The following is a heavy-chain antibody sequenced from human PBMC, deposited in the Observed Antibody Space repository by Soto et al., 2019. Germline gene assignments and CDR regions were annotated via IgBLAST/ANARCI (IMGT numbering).Heavy chain of an antibody. CDR1: GGSISSYY. CDR2: IYYSGST. D-gene: IGHD3-10*01. CDR3: ARDGEGSGSYYLAAFDI. V-gene: IGHV4-59*01. J-gene: IGHJ3*02. Sequence: SETLSLTCTVSGGSISSYYWSWIRQPPGKGLEWIGYIYYSGSTNYNPSLKSRVTISVDTSKNQFSLKLSSVTAADTAVYYCARDGEGSGSYYLAAFDIWGQGTMVTVXS.